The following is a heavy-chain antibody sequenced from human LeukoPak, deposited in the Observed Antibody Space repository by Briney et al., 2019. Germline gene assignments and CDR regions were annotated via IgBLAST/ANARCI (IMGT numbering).Heavy chain of an antibody. CDR2: ISGSGGST. CDR3: AKEGYCSSTSSYGMYYFDY. CDR1: GFTFSSYA. V-gene: IGHV3-23*01. Sequence: PGGSLRLSCAASGFTFSSYAMSWVRQAPGKGLEWVSAISGSGGSTYYADSVKGRFTISRDNSKNTLYLQMNSLRAEDTAVYYCAKEGYCSSTSSYGMYYFDYWGQGTLVTVSS. D-gene: IGHD2-2*01. J-gene: IGHJ4*02.